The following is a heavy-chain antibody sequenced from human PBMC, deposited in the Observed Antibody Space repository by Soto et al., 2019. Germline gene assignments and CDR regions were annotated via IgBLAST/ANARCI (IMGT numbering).Heavy chain of an antibody. CDR1: GGTFSSYA. V-gene: IGHV1-69*01. Sequence: QVQLVQSGAEVKKPGSSVKVSCKASGGTFSSYAISWVRQAPGQGLEWMGGIIPIFGTANYAQKFQGRVTITADESTSTAYMELSSLRSEDTAVYYCARDVAARPVSYYYGMDVWGQGTPVTVSS. CDR2: IIPIFGTA. D-gene: IGHD6-6*01. J-gene: IGHJ6*02. CDR3: ARDVAARPVSYYYGMDV.